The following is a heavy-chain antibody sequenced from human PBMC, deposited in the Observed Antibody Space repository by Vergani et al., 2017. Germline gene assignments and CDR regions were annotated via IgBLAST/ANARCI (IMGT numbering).Heavy chain of an antibody. Sequence: QVQLVESGGGVVQPGRSLRLSCAASGFTFSSYGMHWVRQAPGKGLEWVAVISYDGSNKYYADSVKGRFTISRDNSKNTLYLQMNSLRAEDTAVYYCAGEPPQEYSGYDFLGREPSFDYWGQGTLVTVSS. CDR1: GFTFSSYG. D-gene: IGHD5-12*01. CDR3: AGEPPQEYSGYDFLGREPSFDY. CDR2: ISYDGSNK. J-gene: IGHJ4*02. V-gene: IGHV3-30*03.